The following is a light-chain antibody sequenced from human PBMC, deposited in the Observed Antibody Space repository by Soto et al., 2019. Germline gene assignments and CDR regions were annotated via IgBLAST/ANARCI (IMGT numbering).Light chain of an antibody. CDR1: QSINIW. CDR2: DAS. V-gene: IGKV1-5*01. Sequence: DIQMTQSPSTLSASVGDRVTITCRASQSINIWLAWYQQKPGKAPELLIYDASRLESGVPSRFNGSGSGTEFTLTISSLQPDDFATYYCQQYNTYSYTFGQGTKLEIK. CDR3: QQYNTYSYT. J-gene: IGKJ2*01.